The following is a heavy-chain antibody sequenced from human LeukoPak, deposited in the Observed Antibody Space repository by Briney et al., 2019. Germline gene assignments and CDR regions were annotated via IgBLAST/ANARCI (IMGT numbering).Heavy chain of an antibody. CDR1: GGSISSSSYY. CDR3: ARSYGSGNLFYFDY. V-gene: IGHV4-39*01. J-gene: IGHJ4*02. D-gene: IGHD3-10*01. CDR2: IYYSGRT. Sequence: SETLSLTCTVSGGSISSSSYYWGWIRQPPGKGLEWIGNIYYSGRTYYNPSLKTRVTISVDTSKNQFSLKLTSVTAADTAVYYCARSYGSGNLFYFDYWGQGTLVTVSS.